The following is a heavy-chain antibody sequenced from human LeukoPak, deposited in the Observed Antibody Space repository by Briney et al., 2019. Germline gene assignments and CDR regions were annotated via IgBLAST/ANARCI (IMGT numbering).Heavy chain of an antibody. CDR1: GFPFSTYA. V-gene: IGHV3-23*01. Sequence: PGGSLRLSCAASGFPFSTYAISCVRQAPGKGLERVSGIRESGGSTYYADSVKGRFTISRDNSKNTLYLQMNSLRAEDTAVYYCVKKYGSGVYYPFDYWGQGTLVTVSS. CDR2: IRESGGST. CDR3: VKKYGSGVYYPFDY. D-gene: IGHD3-10*01. J-gene: IGHJ4*02.